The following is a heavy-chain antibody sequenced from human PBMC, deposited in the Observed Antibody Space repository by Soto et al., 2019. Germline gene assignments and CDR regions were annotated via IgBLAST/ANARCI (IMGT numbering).Heavy chain of an antibody. D-gene: IGHD6-13*01. J-gene: IGHJ5*02. Sequence: SETLSLTCTVSGGSISSYYWSWIRQPAGKGLEWIGRIYTSGSTNYNPSLKSRVTMSVDTSKNQFSLKLSSVTAADTAVYYCARQDSSSWSEGWFDPWGQGTLVTVSS. CDR2: IYTSGST. V-gene: IGHV4-4*07. CDR3: ARQDSSSWSEGWFDP. CDR1: GGSISSYY.